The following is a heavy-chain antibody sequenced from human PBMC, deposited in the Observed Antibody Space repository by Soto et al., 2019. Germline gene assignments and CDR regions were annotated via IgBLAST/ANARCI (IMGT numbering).Heavy chain of an antibody. CDR1: GGTFSSYT. CDR2: IIPILGIA. CDR3: ARSKRGFWSGYYKGPSGYMDV. V-gene: IGHV1-69*02. J-gene: IGHJ6*03. D-gene: IGHD3-3*01. Sequence: SVKVSCKASGGTFSSYTISWVRQAPGQGLEWMGRIIPILGIANYAQKFQGRVTITADKSTSTANMELSNLRSEDTAVYYCARSKRGFWSGYYKGPSGYMDVWGKGTTVTVS.